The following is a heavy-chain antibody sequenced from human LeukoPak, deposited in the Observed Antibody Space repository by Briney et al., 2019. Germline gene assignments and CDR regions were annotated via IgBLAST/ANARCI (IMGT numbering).Heavy chain of an antibody. J-gene: IGHJ4*02. CDR3: AREAYYYDSSGYRKFDY. V-gene: IGHV4-34*01. D-gene: IGHD3-22*01. CDR2: INHSGNT. CDR1: GGSFSLYY. Sequence: SETLSLTCAVYGGSFSLYYWTWIRQSPGKGLEWIGEINHSGNTNYNPSLKSRVTMSVDTSKNQFSLKLSSVTAADTAVYYCAREAYYYDSSGYRKFDYWGQGTLVTVSS.